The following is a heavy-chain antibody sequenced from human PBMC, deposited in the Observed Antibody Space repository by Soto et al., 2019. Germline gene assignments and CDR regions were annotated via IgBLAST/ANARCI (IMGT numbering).Heavy chain of an antibody. J-gene: IGHJ4*02. V-gene: IGHV3-23*01. CDR1: GFTFSSYA. CDR2: ISGSGAST. CDR3: VKVGARVVPAANYFDY. Sequence: GGSLRLSCSASGFTFSSYAMSWVRQAPGKGLEWVSSISGSGASTYYADSVKGRLTISRDNSKNTLYLQMNSLRAEDTAVYYCVKVGARVVPAANYFDYWGQGTLVTVSS. D-gene: IGHD2-2*01.